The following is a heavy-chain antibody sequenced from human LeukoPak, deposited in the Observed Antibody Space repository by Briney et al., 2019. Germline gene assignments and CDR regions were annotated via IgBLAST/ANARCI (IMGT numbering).Heavy chain of an antibody. CDR2: ISGSGGST. Sequence: GGSLRLSCVVSGFTFTSYAMTWVRLAPGKGLEWVSAISGSGGSTYYADSVKGRFTISRDNSKNTLYLQMNSPRVDDTAVYYCGRGQYWFDPWGQGTLVTVSS. CDR1: GFTFTSYA. V-gene: IGHV3-23*01. CDR3: GRGQYWFDP. J-gene: IGHJ5*02.